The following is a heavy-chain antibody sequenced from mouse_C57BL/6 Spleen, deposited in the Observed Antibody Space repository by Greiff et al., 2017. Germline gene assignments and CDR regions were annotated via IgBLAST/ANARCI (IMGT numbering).Heavy chain of an antibody. CDR2: INPNNGGT. CDR3: ARRPTVVAGYFDY. CDR1: GYTFTDYN. V-gene: IGHV1-18*01. D-gene: IGHD1-1*01. J-gene: IGHJ2*01. Sequence: VQLQQSGPELVKPGASVKIPCKASGYTFTDYNMDWVKQSHGKSLEWIGDINPNNGGTIYNQKFKGKATLTVDKSSSTAYMELRSLTSEDTAVXYCARRPTVVAGYFDYWGQGTTLTVSS.